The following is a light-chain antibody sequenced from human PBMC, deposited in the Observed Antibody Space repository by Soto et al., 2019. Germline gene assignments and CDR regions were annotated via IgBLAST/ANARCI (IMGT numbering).Light chain of an antibody. J-gene: IGLJ2*01. CDR2: DVS. V-gene: IGLV2-14*01. CDR3: SSYTSSSTYVV. CDR1: SSDVDGYNY. Sequence: QSALTQPASVSGSPGQSITISCTGTSSDVDGYNYVSWYQQHPGNVPKLMIYDVSNRPSGVSNRFSGSKSGNTASLTISGLQAEDEADYYCSSYTSSSTYVVFGGGTKVTVL.